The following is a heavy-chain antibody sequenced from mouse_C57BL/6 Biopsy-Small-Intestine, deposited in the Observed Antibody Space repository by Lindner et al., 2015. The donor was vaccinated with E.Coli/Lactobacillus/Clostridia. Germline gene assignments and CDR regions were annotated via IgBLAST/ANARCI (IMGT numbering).Heavy chain of an antibody. CDR3: ASYSNYWFAY. CDR1: GYSFTGYN. D-gene: IGHD2-5*01. V-gene: IGHV1S135*01. J-gene: IGHJ3*01. Sequence: VQLQESGPELVKPGASVKMSCKASGYSFTGYNMHWVKQSHGKSLEWIGYIDPYNGATSYNQKFKGKATLTVDKSSSTAYVQLNSLTSEDSAVYYCASYSNYWFAYWGQGTLVTVSA. CDR2: IDPYNGAT.